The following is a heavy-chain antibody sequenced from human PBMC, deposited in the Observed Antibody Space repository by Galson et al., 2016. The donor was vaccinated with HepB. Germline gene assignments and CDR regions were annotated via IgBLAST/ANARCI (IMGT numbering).Heavy chain of an antibody. CDR1: GFTSSDYS. V-gene: IGHV3-48*01. CDR3: ARLGVVATERRPVRWFAP. CDR2: IGSSGSAI. Sequence: SLRLSCAASGFTSSDYSMNWVRQAPGKGLEWVSYIGSSGSAIYYADSVKGRFIISRDNGKSSLYLQMTGLRGEDTAVYYCARLGVVATERRPVRWFAPWGQGTLVAVSS. J-gene: IGHJ5*02. D-gene: IGHD5-12*01.